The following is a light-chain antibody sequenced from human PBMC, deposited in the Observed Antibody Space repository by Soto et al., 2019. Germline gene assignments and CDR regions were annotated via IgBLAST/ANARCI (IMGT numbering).Light chain of an antibody. J-gene: IGLJ1*01. Sequence: QSVLTQPASVSGSPGQSLTISCTGTSRDIGFYNYVSWYQQYPGNAPKLIIFDVSNRPSGVSGRFSGSKSGNTASPTISGLLPEDGADYYCSSYTTRSTYVFGSGTKVNV. CDR3: SSYTTRSTYV. CDR1: SRDIGFYNY. CDR2: DVS. V-gene: IGLV2-14*03.